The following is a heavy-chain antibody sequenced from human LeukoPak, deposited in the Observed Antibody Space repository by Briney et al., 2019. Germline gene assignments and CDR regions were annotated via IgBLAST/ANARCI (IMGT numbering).Heavy chain of an antibody. Sequence: GGSLRLSCAASGFTLSSHAIHWVRQAPGKGLEWVALISYDGNIKYYADSVKGRFTISRDNAKNSLYLQMNSLRAEDTAIYYCARAPRYCSGNSCNYYYYYMDVWGKGTTVTVSS. D-gene: IGHD2-15*01. J-gene: IGHJ6*03. CDR1: GFTLSSHA. CDR2: ISYDGNIK. V-gene: IGHV3-30*04. CDR3: ARAPRYCSGNSCNYYYYYMDV.